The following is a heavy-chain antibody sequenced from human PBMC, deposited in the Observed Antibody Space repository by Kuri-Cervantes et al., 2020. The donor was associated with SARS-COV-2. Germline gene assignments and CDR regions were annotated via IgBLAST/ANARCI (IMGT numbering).Heavy chain of an antibody. CDR2: ISYDGSNK. Sequence: LSLTCAASGFTFSSYAMHWVRQAPGKGLEWVAVISYDGSNKYYADSVKGRFTISRDNSKNTLYLQMNSLRAEDPAVYYCARRSGSYYSYYFDYWGQGTLVTVSS. J-gene: IGHJ4*02. CDR3: ARRSGSYYSYYFDY. D-gene: IGHD1-26*01. V-gene: IGHV3-30-3*01. CDR1: GFTFSSYA.